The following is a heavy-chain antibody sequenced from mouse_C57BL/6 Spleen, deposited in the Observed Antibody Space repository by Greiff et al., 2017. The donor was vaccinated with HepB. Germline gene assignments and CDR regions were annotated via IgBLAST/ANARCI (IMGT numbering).Heavy chain of an antibody. V-gene: IGHV1-64*01. CDR3: AAGYYYGSSYSFAY. CDR2: IHPNSGST. J-gene: IGHJ3*01. CDR1: GYTFTSYW. D-gene: IGHD1-1*01. Sequence: VQLQESGAELVKPGASVKLSCKASGYTFTSYWMHWVKQRPGQGLEWIGMIHPNSGSTNYNEKFKSKATLTVDKSSSTAYMQLSSLTSEDSAVYYCAAGYYYGSSYSFAYWGQGTLVTVSA.